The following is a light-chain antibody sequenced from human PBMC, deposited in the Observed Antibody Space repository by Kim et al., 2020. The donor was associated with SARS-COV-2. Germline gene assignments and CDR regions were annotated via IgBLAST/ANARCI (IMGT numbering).Light chain of an antibody. V-gene: IGLV1-40*01. CDR2: GNS. CDR3: QSYDNRLSGYV. Sequence: RVTIACTGSNSNIGAGYDVHWYQQLPATAPKLLIYGNSNRPSGVPDRFSGSKSDTSASLAITGLQAEDEADYYCQSYDNRLSGYVFGSGTKVTVL. J-gene: IGLJ1*01. CDR1: NSNIGAGYD.